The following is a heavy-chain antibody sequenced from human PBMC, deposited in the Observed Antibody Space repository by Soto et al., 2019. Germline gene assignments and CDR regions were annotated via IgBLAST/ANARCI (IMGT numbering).Heavy chain of an antibody. D-gene: IGHD1-26*01. V-gene: IGHV4-61*01. CDR2: IYYSGGP. Sequence: PSDTRSLTCTVSGGSVSSGRYYWSCIRQPPGKGLEWIGYIYYSGGPNYNPSLKSRVTISVNTSKNQFSLKLSSVTAADTAVYYCARVVGALTEAPDIWGRGTMVTVSS. J-gene: IGHJ3*02. CDR3: ARVVGALTEAPDI. CDR1: GGSVSSGRYY.